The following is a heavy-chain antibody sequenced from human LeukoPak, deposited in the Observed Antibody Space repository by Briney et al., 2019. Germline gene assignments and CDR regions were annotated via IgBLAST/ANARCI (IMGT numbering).Heavy chain of an antibody. CDR3: VRSSDWKYNIDY. CDR1: GYTFNGYY. D-gene: IGHD6-19*01. Sequence: ASVKVSCKASGYTFNGYYKHWVRQAPGQGLEWMGWINPNSGGTNYAQKFQGRVTMTRDTSISTAYMELSRLRSDDTAMYYCVRSSDWKYNIDYWGQGTLVTVSS. V-gene: IGHV1-2*02. J-gene: IGHJ4*02. CDR2: INPNSGGT.